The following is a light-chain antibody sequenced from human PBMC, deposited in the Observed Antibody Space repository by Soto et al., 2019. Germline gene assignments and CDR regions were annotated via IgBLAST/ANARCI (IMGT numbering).Light chain of an antibody. V-gene: IGKV1-27*01. CDR2: AAS. J-gene: IGKJ3*01. Sequence: ESQMTQSPTSLSASVGDRVTITCRASQGIRNFVAWYQQKPGKAPKLLIYAASTLQSGVPSRFSGSGSGTDFTLTINSLQPEDVATYSCQKYSSVPVFGPGTKVEIK. CDR3: QKYSSVPV. CDR1: QGIRNF.